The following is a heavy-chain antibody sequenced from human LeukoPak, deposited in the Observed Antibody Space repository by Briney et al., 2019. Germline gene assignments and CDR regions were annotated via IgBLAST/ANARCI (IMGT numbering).Heavy chain of an antibody. CDR3: HTMIVVGLWRVPDV. Sequence: GASVKVSCKASGYTFTGYYMHWVRQAPGQGLEWMGWINPNSGGTNYAQKFQGRVTMTRDVSTSTVYMELSSLRSEDTAVYYCHTMIVVGLWRVPDVWGKGTTVTVSS. CDR1: GYTFTGYY. V-gene: IGHV1-2*02. J-gene: IGHJ6*04. D-gene: IGHD3-22*01. CDR2: INPNSGGT.